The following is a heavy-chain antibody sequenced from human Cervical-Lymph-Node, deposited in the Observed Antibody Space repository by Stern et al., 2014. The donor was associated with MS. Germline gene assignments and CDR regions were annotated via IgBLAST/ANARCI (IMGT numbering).Heavy chain of an antibody. J-gene: IGHJ4*02. CDR3: ARDLSGIGYYDY. V-gene: IGHV1-69*01. Sequence: VQLVESGAEVKKPGSPVRVSCKASGGTFTTYAISWVRQAPGQGLEWMGGIIPMSGTEKYAQKFQCRVTITADASTTTAYMELSSLKFDDTAVYYCARDLSGIGYYDYWGQGTLVAVSS. CDR2: IIPMSGTE. D-gene: IGHD3-22*01. CDR1: GGTFTTYA.